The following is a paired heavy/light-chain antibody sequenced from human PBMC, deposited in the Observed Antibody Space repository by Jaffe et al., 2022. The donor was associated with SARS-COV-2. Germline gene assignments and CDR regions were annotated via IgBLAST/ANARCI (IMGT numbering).Light chain of an antibody. CDR2: DAS. J-gene: IGKJ2*01. CDR3: HQYNNWLYT. V-gene: IGKV3-15*01. CDR1: QSVSTN. Sequence: EIVMTQSPATLSVSPGERATLSCRASQSVSTNLAWYQQKFGQAPRLLIYDASTRATGIPARFSGSGSGTEFTLTISSLQSEDFAVYYCHQYNNWLYTFGQGTKLEIK.
Heavy chain of an antibody. J-gene: IGHJ4*02. CDR1: GFTFRSYA. Sequence: EVHLVESGGGLVQPGGSLRLSCSASGFTFRSYAMYWVRQAPGKGLEYVSAITNTGDNTYYADSVKGRFIISRDNSKSTVYLQLSGLRAEDTAVYFCAKQMNRGYFPTDYWGQGTLVTVSS. V-gene: IGHV3-64D*09. D-gene: IGHD6-25*01. CDR3: AKQMNRGYFPTDY. CDR2: ITNTGDNT.